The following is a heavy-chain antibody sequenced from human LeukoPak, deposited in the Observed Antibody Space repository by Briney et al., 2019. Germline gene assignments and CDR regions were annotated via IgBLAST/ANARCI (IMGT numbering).Heavy chain of an antibody. CDR3: AAEGSSELDW. J-gene: IGHJ4*02. D-gene: IGHD6-19*01. Sequence: SETLSLTCTVSGASISNYYWSWIRQPPGKGREWIGYIYYSGSTNYNPSLKSRVTISVDTSKNQFSLRLSSVTAAATAVYYCAAEGSSELDWWHQGTLVTVSS. CDR2: IYYSGST. V-gene: IGHV4-59*01. CDR1: GASISNYY.